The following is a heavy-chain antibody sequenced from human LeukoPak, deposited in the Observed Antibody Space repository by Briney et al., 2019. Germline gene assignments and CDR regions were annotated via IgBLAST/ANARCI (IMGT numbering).Heavy chain of an antibody. D-gene: IGHD3-10*01. CDR3: AKDASWFETPDY. V-gene: IGHV3-23*01. CDR1: GFTFSSYA. CDR2: ISGSGGST. Sequence: PGGSLRLSCAASGFTFSSYAMIWVRQAPGKGLEWVSAISGSGGSTYHADSVKGRFTISRDNSKNTLYLQMNSLRAEDTAVYYCAKDASWFETPDYWGQGTLVTVSS. J-gene: IGHJ4*02.